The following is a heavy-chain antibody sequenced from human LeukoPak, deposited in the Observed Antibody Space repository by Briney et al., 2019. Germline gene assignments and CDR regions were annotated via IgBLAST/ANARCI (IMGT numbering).Heavy chain of an antibody. CDR2: ISGVSGNT. Sequence: GGSLRLPCAASGFTFDDYAMHWVRRAPGKGLEWVSLISGVSGNTYYADSVKGRFTISRDNSKNSLYLQMNSVRAEDTAFYYCARYKSRNGGDSDGYCDYWGQGTPVTVFS. J-gene: IGHJ4*02. V-gene: IGHV3-43*02. CDR3: ARYKSRNGGDSDGYCDY. CDR1: GFTFDDYA. D-gene: IGHD4-23*01.